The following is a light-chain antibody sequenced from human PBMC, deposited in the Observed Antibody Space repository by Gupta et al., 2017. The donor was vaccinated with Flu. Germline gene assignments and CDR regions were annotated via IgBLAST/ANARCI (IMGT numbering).Light chain of an antibody. V-gene: IGKV2D-29*01. CDR3: LQSIQFPFT. CDR2: EVS. Sequence: ISCKSSQNLLHSDGKTYLFWYLQKEGQPPQLLIYEVSNRFSGVPDRISGSGSGTDFTLKISRVEAEDVGIYYCLQSIQFPFTFGGGTKVEIK. J-gene: IGKJ4*01. CDR1: QNLLHSDGKTY.